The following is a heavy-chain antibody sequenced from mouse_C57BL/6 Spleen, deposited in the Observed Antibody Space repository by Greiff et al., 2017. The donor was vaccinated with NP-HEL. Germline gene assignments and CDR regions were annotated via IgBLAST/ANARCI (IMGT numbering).Heavy chain of an antibody. CDR2: IRSKSNNYAT. Sequence: EVKLVESGGGLVQPKGSLKLSCAASGFSFNTYAMNWVRQAPGKGLEWVARIRSKSNNYATYYADSVKDRFTISRDDSESMLYLQMNNLKTEDTAMYYCVRQGELTYAMDYWGQGTSVTVSS. CDR1: GFSFNTYA. CDR3: VRQGELTYAMDY. V-gene: IGHV10-1*01. J-gene: IGHJ4*01.